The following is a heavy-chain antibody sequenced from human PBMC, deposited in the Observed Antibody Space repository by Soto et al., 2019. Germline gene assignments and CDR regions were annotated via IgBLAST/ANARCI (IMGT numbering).Heavy chain of an antibody. J-gene: IGHJ1*01. CDR2: IYADGTT. CDR1: GFAVSNSY. Sequence: EVQLVETGGGLIQSGGSLSLSCAASGFAVSNSYMSWVRQAPGKGLEWVSVIYADGTTHSADSVRGRFTISRDSSRNTVYLQMNNLRAEDTAVYYCARDWNGDSVIEHWGQGTLVTVSS. D-gene: IGHD4-17*01. CDR3: ARDWNGDSVIEH. V-gene: IGHV3-53*02.